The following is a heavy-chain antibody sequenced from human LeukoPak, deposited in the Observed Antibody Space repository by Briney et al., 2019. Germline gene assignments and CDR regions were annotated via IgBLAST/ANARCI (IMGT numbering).Heavy chain of an antibody. V-gene: IGHV3-23*01. J-gene: IGHJ1*01. CDR3: ARAPSEIGGYYPEYFRH. Sequence: PGGSLRLSCAASGFTFSNSAMSWVRQAPGKGLEWVSTISGSGGSTYYADSVKGRFTISRDNAKKTVSLQMNSLRPEDTGVYYCARAPSEIGGYYPEYFRHWGQGTLVTVSS. CDR2: ISGSGGST. CDR1: GFTFSNSA. D-gene: IGHD3-22*01.